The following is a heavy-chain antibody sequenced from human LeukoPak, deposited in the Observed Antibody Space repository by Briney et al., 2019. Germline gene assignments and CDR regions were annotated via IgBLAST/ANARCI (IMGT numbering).Heavy chain of an antibody. CDR1: GFTFSSYA. Sequence: GGSLRLSCAASGFTFSSYAMSWVRQAPGKGLEWVSAISGSGGSTYYADSVKGRFTISRDNSKNRLYLQMNSLRAEDTAVYYCAKDSGSYYEGGYWGQGTLVTVSS. V-gene: IGHV3-23*01. J-gene: IGHJ4*02. D-gene: IGHD1-26*01. CDR2: ISGSGGST. CDR3: AKDSGSYYEGGY.